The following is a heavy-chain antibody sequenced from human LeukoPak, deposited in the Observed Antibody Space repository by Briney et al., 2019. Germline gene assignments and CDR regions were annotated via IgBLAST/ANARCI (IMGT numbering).Heavy chain of an antibody. D-gene: IGHD3-9*01. J-gene: IGHJ3*02. V-gene: IGHV3-7*01. CDR2: IKQDASEK. CDR3: ARDRYFGI. Sequence: PGGSLRLSCEVSGLSFGSYCMNWVRPAPGKGLEWVANIKQDASEKHYGDSVKGRFTISRDNAKNSLYLQMNSLRAEDTAVYYCARDRYFGIWGQGTMVTVSS. CDR1: GLSFGSYC.